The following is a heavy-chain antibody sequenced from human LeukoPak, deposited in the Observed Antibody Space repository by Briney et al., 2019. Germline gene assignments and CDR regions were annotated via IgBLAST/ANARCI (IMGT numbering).Heavy chain of an antibody. Sequence: ASVKVFCKASGGTFSSYAISWVRQAPGQGLEWMGGIIPIFGTANYAQKFQGRVTITADESTSTAYMELSSLRSEDTAVYYCAGRFDDFWSGYTAPFDYWGQGTLVTVSS. CDR2: IIPIFGTA. J-gene: IGHJ4*02. CDR1: GGTFSSYA. D-gene: IGHD3-3*01. V-gene: IGHV1-69*13. CDR3: AGRFDDFWSGYTAPFDY.